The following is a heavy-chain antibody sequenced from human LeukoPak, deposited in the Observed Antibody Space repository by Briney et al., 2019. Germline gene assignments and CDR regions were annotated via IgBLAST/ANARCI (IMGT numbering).Heavy chain of an antibody. V-gene: IGHV4-61*02. D-gene: IGHD3-10*01. Sequence: PSETLSLTCTVSGGSISSGSYYWSWIRQPAGKGLEWIGRIYTSGSTNYNPSLKSRVTISVDTSKNQFSLKLSSVTAADTAVYYCARDRVLWFGELYLDVWGKGTTVTVSS. CDR1: GGSISSGSYY. CDR3: ARDRVLWFGELYLDV. CDR2: IYTSGST. J-gene: IGHJ6*03.